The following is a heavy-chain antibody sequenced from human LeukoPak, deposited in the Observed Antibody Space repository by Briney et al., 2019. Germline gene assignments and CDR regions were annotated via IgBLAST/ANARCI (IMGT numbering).Heavy chain of an antibody. CDR1: GFTFRSYA. CDR3: ARPSTSGIAAAGLKY. J-gene: IGHJ4*02. Sequence: GGSLRLSCAASGFTFRSYAMSWFRQAPGEGLVWVSGISGSGGSTYYADSVKGRFTISRDNSKNTLYLQMNSLRAEDTAVYYCARPSTSGIAAAGLKYWGQGALVTVSS. D-gene: IGHD6-13*01. CDR2: ISGSGGST. V-gene: IGHV3-23*01.